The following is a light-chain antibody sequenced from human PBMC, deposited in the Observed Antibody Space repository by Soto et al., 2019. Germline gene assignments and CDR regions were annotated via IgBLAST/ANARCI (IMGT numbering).Light chain of an antibody. CDR3: QQYDRSPLT. Sequence: IVLPQSPATLSLSPGERATLSCRASQTVSSSLAWYQQKPGQAPRLLIFGASSRATDIPDRFSGSGSGTDFTLTISRLEPEDFAVYYCQQYDRSPLTFGGGTKVDIK. CDR1: QTVSSS. J-gene: IGKJ4*01. CDR2: GAS. V-gene: IGKV3-20*01.